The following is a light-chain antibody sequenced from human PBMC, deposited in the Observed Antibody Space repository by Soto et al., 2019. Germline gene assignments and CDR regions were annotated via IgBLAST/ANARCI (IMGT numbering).Light chain of an antibody. CDR2: DVT. CDR3: SSYTTSNTRQIV. J-gene: IGLJ1*01. Sequence: QSVLTQPASVSGSPGQSITISCTGTSSDVGGYNYVSWYQHHPGKAPKLIIYDVTNRPSGVSNPFSGSKSGNTASLTISGLQPEDEADYYCSSYTTSNTRQIVFGTGTNDRP. CDR1: SSDVGGYNY. V-gene: IGLV2-14*03.